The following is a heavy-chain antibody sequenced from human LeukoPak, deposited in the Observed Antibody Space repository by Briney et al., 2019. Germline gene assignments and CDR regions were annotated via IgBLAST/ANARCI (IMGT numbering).Heavy chain of an antibody. J-gene: IGHJ3*02. CDR3: ARHNPISDAFDI. V-gene: IGHV4-39*01. D-gene: IGHD1-14*01. CDR2: IYYSGST. Sequence: SETLSLTCTVSGGSISSSSYYWGWIRQPPGKGLEWIGSIYYSGSTYHNPSLKSRVTISVDTSKNQFSLKLSSVTAADTAVYYCARHNPISDAFDIWGQGTMVTVSS. CDR1: GGSISSSSYY.